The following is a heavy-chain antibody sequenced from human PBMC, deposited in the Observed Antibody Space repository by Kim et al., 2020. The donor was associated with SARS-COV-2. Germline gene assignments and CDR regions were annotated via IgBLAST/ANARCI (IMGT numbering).Heavy chain of an antibody. V-gene: IGHV4-34*01. CDR2: GST. Sequence: GSTNYHPSLKSRVTISVDTSKNQFSLKLSSVTAADTAVYYCARGFRFSDYWGQGTLVTVSS. J-gene: IGHJ4*02. CDR3: ARGFRFSDY.